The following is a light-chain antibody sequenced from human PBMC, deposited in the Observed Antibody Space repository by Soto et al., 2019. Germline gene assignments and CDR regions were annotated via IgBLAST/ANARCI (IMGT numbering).Light chain of an antibody. CDR3: QQRCSSIT. CDR1: QSVSSY. V-gene: IGKV3-11*01. Sequence: EIVLAQSPATLSLSPGERATLSCRASQSVSSYLAWYQQKPGQAPRLLIYDASNRATGIPARFSGSGSGTDFTLTISSLEPEDFAVYYCQQRCSSITFGQGTRLEIK. J-gene: IGKJ5*01. CDR2: DAS.